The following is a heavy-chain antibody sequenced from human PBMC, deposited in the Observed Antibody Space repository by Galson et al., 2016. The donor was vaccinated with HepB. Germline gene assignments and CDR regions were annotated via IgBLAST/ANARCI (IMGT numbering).Heavy chain of an antibody. Sequence: LILSCAASGFAFSSYGMHWVRQAPGKGLEWVALISSDGNNDYYADSVKGRFTIYRDNSKNTAYLQMNSLRAEDTAVYYCAKDRPIVIPTSILDYWGQGTLVTVSS. CDR1: GFAFSSYG. V-gene: IGHV3-30*18. CDR2: ISSDGNND. J-gene: IGHJ4*02. CDR3: AKDRPIVIPTSILDY. D-gene: IGHD2-2*01.